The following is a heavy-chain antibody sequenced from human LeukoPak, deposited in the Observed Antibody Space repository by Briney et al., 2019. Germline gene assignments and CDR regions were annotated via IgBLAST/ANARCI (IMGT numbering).Heavy chain of an antibody. CDR2: IPSCGSQN. D-gene: IGHD1-1*01. CDR3: ERDADPTGRNWYFAL. J-gene: IGHJ2*01. V-gene: IGHV3-30-3*01. CDR1: GFTFRYYV. Sequence: GGSLRLSCSLSGFTFRYYVIHWARPAPRKGLHGVAAIPSCGSQNYYGDSVKGRFTIFRDNSKKTLYLQMNSLSAVDTAVYYCERDADPTGRNWYFALWGRGNLATVA.